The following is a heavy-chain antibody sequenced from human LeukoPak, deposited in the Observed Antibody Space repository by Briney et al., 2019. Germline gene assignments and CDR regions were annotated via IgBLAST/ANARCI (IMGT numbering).Heavy chain of an antibody. CDR1: GFTFSSYW. CDR2: IDNDGSST. V-gene: IGHV3-74*01. CDR3: ARDVSQRVGYGSSAYYYHWFVP. Sequence: QPGGSLRLSCAASGFTFSSYWMHWVRQAPGKGLVWVSRIDNDGSSTIYADSVKGRFTISRDNAKSTLYLQMNSLRAEDTAVYYCARDVSQRVGYGSSAYYYHWFVPWGQGTLVTVSS. D-gene: IGHD3-22*01. J-gene: IGHJ5*02.